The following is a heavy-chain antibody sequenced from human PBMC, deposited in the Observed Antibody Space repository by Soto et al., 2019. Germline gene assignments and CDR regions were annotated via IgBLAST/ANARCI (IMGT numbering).Heavy chain of an antibody. V-gene: IGHV4-38-2*01. J-gene: IGHJ5*02. CDR3: AHFSDLEWFDP. D-gene: IGHD2-21*01. CDR2: VSHSGST. Sequence: SETLSLTCGVSGYFISSGYNWGWLRLPPGKGLEWIGGVSHSGSTYYNPSLESRVSMSLDTSMNQFSLRLSSVTAADTAVYYCAHFSDLEWFDPWGQGTLVTVSS. CDR1: GYFISSGYN.